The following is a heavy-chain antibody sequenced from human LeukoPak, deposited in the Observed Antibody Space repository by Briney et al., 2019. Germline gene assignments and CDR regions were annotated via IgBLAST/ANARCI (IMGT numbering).Heavy chain of an antibody. CDR3: AVSGVVDYYYYYMDV. Sequence: GGSLRLSCAASGFTFSSYSMNWVRQAPGKGLEWVSYISSSSSTIYYADSVKGRFTISRDNAKNSLYLQMNSLRAEDTAVYYCAVSGVVDYYYYYMDVWGEGTTVTVSS. CDR1: GFTFSSYS. J-gene: IGHJ6*03. D-gene: IGHD2-15*01. V-gene: IGHV3-48*01. CDR2: ISSSSSTI.